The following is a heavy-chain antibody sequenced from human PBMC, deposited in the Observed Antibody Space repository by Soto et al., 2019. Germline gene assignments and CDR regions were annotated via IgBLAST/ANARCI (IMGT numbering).Heavy chain of an antibody. CDR2: INGEGSST. CDR3: TRDAYYDFWSGYSGYYYYYMDV. J-gene: IGHJ6*03. Sequence: GGSLGLSCAASGFTFRSYWMHWVRQDPGKGLVWVSRINGEGSSTSYADSVKGRFTISRDNAKNTLYLQMNSLRAGDTAVYYCTRDAYYDFWSGYSGYYYYYMDVWGKGTTVTVSS. V-gene: IGHV3-74*01. D-gene: IGHD3-3*01. CDR1: GFTFRSYW.